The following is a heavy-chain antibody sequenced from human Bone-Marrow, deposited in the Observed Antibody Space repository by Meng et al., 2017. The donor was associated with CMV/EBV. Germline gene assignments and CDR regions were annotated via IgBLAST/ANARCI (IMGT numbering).Heavy chain of an antibody. Sequence: ASVKVSCKTSGYTFTSFGISWVRQAPEQGLEWMGWISPYNGNTNYAQKLQGRVTLTTDTSTSTAYMELRSLRTDDTAVYYCAREESAAWLSPMSNSFDYWGQGTLVTVSS. V-gene: IGHV1-18*01. CDR1: GYTFTSFG. CDR3: AREESAAWLSPMSNSFDY. CDR2: ISPYNGNT. J-gene: IGHJ4*02. D-gene: IGHD3-22*01.